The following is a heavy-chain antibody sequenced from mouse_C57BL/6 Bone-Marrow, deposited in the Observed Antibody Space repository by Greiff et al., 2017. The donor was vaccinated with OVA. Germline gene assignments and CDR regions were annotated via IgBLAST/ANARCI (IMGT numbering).Heavy chain of an antibody. CDR3: AREGELIYYDYEAMDY. CDR2: IHPNSGST. D-gene: IGHD2-1*01. Sequence: VQLQQPGAELVKPGASVKLSCKASGYTFTSYWMHWVKQRPGQGLEWIGMIHPNSGSTNYNETFKSKATLTVDKSSSTAYMQLSSLTSEDSAGYDCAREGELIYYDYEAMDYWGQGTSVTVSS. V-gene: IGHV1-64*01. CDR1: GYTFTSYW. J-gene: IGHJ4*01.